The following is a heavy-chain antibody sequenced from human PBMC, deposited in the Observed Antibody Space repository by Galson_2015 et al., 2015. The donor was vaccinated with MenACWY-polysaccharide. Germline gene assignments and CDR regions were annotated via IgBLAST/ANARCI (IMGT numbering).Heavy chain of an antibody. Sequence: SLRLSCAASGYTFDDYAMHWVRQAPGKGLEWVSGISWNSGSIGYADSVKGRFTISRDNAKNSLYLQMNSLRAEDTALYYCAKPAAQVTVTHYYGMDVWGQGTTVTVSS. CDR3: AKPAAQVTVTHYYGMDV. CDR2: ISWNSGSI. D-gene: IGHD4-17*01. V-gene: IGHV3-9*01. CDR1: GYTFDDYA. J-gene: IGHJ6*02.